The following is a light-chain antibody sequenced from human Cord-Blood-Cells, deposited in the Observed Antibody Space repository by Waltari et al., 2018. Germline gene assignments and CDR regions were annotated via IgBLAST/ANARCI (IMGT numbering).Light chain of an antibody. Sequence: QSALTQPRSVSGYPGQPVTISCTGISSAVGGYNSVSWYQQHPGKAPKPMIYDVSKRPAGVPDRFSGSKSGNTASLTISGLQAEDEADYYCCSYAGSYTFGVFGTGTKVTVL. CDR2: DVS. CDR1: SSAVGGYNS. V-gene: IGLV2-11*01. J-gene: IGLJ1*01. CDR3: CSYAGSYTFGV.